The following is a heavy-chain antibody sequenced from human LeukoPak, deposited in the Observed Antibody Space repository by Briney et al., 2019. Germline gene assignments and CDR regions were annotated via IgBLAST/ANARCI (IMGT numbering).Heavy chain of an antibody. Sequence: PGGSLRLSCTVTGFTFSDAWLSWVRQAPGKGLEWVGRIKSKTDGGTTDYAAPVKGRFTISRDDSKNMVFLQLNSLKTEDIAVYYCTRDFYDLTGQDWGQGTLVTVSS. D-gene: IGHD7-27*01. CDR3: TRDFYDLTGQD. V-gene: IGHV3-15*01. J-gene: IGHJ4*02. CDR2: IKSKTDGGTT. CDR1: GFTFSDAW.